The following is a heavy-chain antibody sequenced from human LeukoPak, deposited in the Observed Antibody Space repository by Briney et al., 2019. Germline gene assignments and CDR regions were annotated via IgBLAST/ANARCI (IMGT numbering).Heavy chain of an antibody. CDR1: GYTFTSYY. Sequence: GASVTVSCKASGYTFTSYYMHWVRQAPGQGLEWMGIINPSGGSTSYAQKFQGRVTMTRDTSTSTVYMELSSLRSEDTAVYYCARDRVVVTAIGYYYYYYGMDVWGQGTTVTVSS. CDR2: INPSGGST. CDR3: ARDRVVVTAIGYYYYYYGMDV. V-gene: IGHV1-46*01. D-gene: IGHD2-21*02. J-gene: IGHJ6*02.